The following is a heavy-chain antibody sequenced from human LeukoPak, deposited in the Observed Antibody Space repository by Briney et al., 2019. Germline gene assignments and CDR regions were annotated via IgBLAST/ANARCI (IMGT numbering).Heavy chain of an antibody. CDR2: IWYDGSNK. Sequence: GRSLRLSCAASGFTFSSYGMHWVRQAPGKGLEWVAVIWYDGSNKYYADSVKGRFTISRDNSKNTLYLQMNSLRAEDTAVYYCARDMGAPGGNPYIAAAGSVFDYWGQGTLVTVSS. V-gene: IGHV3-33*01. CDR3: ARDMGAPGGNPYIAAAGSVFDY. J-gene: IGHJ4*02. CDR1: GFTFSSYG. D-gene: IGHD6-13*01.